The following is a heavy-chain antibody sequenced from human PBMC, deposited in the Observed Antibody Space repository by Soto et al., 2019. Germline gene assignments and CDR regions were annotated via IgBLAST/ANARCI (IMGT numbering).Heavy chain of an antibody. Sequence: PGESLKISCKGSGYSFTSYWIGWVRQMPGKGLEWMGIIYPGDSDTRYSPSFQGQVTISADKSISTAYLQWSSLKASDTAMYYCARIKRSPRGYCSGGSCYGGPFEYWGQGTLVTVSS. CDR1: GYSFTSYW. D-gene: IGHD2-15*01. J-gene: IGHJ4*02. CDR2: IYPGDSDT. CDR3: ARIKRSPRGYCSGGSCYGGPFEY. V-gene: IGHV5-51*01.